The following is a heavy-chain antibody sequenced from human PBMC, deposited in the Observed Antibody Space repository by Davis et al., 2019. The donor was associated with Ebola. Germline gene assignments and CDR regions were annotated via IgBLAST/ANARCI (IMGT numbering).Heavy chain of an antibody. Sequence: GESLKISCKGSGYSFTSYWIGWVRQMPGKGLEWMGVIYPTDSDTRYSPSFQGQVTISADKSINTAYLQWSSLKASDTAMYYCARQGGYSSSGYGMDVWGQGTTVTVPS. CDR1: GYSFTSYW. J-gene: IGHJ6*02. V-gene: IGHV5-51*01. CDR3: ARQGGYSSSGYGMDV. D-gene: IGHD6-13*01. CDR2: IYPTDSDT.